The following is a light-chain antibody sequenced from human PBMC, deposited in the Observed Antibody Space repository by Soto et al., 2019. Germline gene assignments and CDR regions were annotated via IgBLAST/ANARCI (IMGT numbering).Light chain of an antibody. CDR3: QQYNNWPPWT. CDR2: GAS. V-gene: IGKV3-15*01. Sequence: EIVMTQSPATLSVSPGERATLSCRASQSVSSNLAWYQQKPGQAPRLLIYGASTRATGIPARFSGRGSGTEFTLTIILLESEDFAVYYCQQYNNWPPWTFGQGTKVEIK. CDR1: QSVSSN. J-gene: IGKJ1*01.